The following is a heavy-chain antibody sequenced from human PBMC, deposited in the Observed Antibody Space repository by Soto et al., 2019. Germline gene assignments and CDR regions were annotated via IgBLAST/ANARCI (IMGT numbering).Heavy chain of an antibody. CDR1: GGSISSGDYY. CDR3: ARDPNYYDSSGYFWYFDL. Sequence: PXETLSLTCTVSGGSISSGDYYWRWIRQPPGKGLEWIGYIYYSGSTYYNPSLKSRVTISVDTSKNQFSLKLSSVTAADTAVYYCARDPNYYDSSGYFWYFDLWGRGTLVTVSS. CDR2: IYYSGST. D-gene: IGHD3-22*01. V-gene: IGHV4-30-4*01. J-gene: IGHJ2*01.